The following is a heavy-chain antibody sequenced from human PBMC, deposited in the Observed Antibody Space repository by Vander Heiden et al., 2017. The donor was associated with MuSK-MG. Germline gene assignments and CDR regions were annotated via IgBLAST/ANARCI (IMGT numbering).Heavy chain of an antibody. V-gene: IGHV3-48*02. D-gene: IGHD2-2*01. J-gene: IGHJ4*01. CDR1: GFGFSTYS. Sequence: EVQLVESGGGLVQPGGSLRLSGAASGFGFSTYSINWVRQAPGKGLDWASYISDTGTTIYYADSVRGRFTISRDNAKSSLYLQMNSLRDEDTAIYYCARIAGTRPDFDYWGHGTLVTVSS. CDR2: ISDTGTTI. CDR3: ARIAGTRPDFDY.